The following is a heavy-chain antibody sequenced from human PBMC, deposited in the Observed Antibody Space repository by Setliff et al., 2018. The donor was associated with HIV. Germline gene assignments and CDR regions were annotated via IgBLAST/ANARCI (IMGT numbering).Heavy chain of an antibody. CDR2: IDPDRGDT. D-gene: IGHD3-16*01. CDR1: SYTFPDYY. Sequence: ASVKVSCKVSSYTFPDYYMQWVRQAPGKGLEWMGLIDPDRGDTVYAEKFQGRVTITADRSIDIAYMKLTSLRSEDTAMYFCAWGTQRPIDSWGQGTLVTVSS. V-gene: IGHV1-69-2*01. J-gene: IGHJ4*02. CDR3: AWGTQRPIDS.